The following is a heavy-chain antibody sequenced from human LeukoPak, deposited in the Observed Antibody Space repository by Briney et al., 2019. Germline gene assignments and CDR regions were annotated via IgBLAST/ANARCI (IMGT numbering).Heavy chain of an antibody. CDR3: ARGGKQWRGGNYFDS. J-gene: IGHJ4*02. CDR2: ITTGRGET. CDR1: GYTFTDYA. Sequence: ASVKVSCKASGYTFTDYALHWVRQAPGQSLEWMGWITTGRGETRYSQEFQRRITFTRDTSPSKVYMDLSDLRSEDTAVYYCARGGKQWRGGNYFDSWGQGTLVAVSS. D-gene: IGHD6-19*01. V-gene: IGHV1-3*03.